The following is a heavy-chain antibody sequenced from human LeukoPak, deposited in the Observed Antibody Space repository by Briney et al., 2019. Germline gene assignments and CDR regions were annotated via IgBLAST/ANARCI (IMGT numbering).Heavy chain of an antibody. D-gene: IGHD3-10*01. CDR2: IKPDGRQK. V-gene: IGHV3-7*01. J-gene: IGHJ4*02. Sequence: PGGSLRLSCVASGFTFSNSWMNWVRQTPGRGLEWVANIKPDGRQKYYVDSVKGRFTISRDNAQNSVFLQMNSLRAEDTGVYFCARDQGDGSGFRCDYWGQGTRVTVSS. CDR1: GFTFSNSW. CDR3: ARDQGDGSGFRCDY.